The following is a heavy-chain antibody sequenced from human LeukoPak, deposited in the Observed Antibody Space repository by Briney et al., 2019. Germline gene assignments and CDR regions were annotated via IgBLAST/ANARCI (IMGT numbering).Heavy chain of an antibody. CDR3: ARHGRLRWSGADL. CDR1: GGSISSYY. V-gene: IGHV4-59*08. D-gene: IGHD4-17*01. CDR2: IYYSGST. J-gene: IGHJ2*01. Sequence: SETLSLTCTVSGGSISSYYWSWIRQPPGKGLEWIGYIYYSGSTNYNPSLKSRVTISVDTSKNQFSLKLSSVTAADTAVYYCARHGRLRWSGADLWGRGTLVTVSS.